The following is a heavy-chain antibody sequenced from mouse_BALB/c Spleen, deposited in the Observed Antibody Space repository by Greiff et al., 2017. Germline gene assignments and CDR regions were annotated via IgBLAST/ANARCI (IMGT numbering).Heavy chain of an antibody. J-gene: IGHJ4*01. CDR2: INPSTGYT. V-gene: IGHV1-7*01. CDR1: GYTFTSYW. D-gene: IGHD1-1*01. Sequence: QVQLQQSGAELAKPGASVKMSCKASGYTFTSYWMHWVKQRPGQGLEWIGYINPSTGYTEYNQKFKDKATLTADKSSSTAYMQLSSLTSEDSAVYYCARSLITTVVEMDYWGQGTSVTVSS. CDR3: ARSLITTVVEMDY.